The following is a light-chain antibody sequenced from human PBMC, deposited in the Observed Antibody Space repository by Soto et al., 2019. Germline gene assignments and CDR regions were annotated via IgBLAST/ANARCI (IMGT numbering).Light chain of an antibody. V-gene: IGLV2-14*01. Sequence: QSALTQPGSVSGSPGQSITISCTGTGSDVGAYNYVSWYQKHPGKAPKLLIYEVTNRPSGISNRFSGSKSGSTASLTVSGLQAEDEAEYFCISYTSMSTLVSGGGTKLTVL. J-gene: IGLJ3*02. CDR3: ISYTSMSTLV. CDR2: EVT. CDR1: GSDVGAYNY.